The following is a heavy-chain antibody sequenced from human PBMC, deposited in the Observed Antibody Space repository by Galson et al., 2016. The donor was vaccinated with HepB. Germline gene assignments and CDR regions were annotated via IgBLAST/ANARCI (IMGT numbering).Heavy chain of an antibody. Sequence: SLRLSCAGSGFTFSHAWLNWVRQAPGKGLEWVSAISGSGVGTYYADSVKGRFTISRDNSKNTLYLQMNSLRAEDTAVYYCAKDDDDYNDAFDIWGQGTMVTVSS. CDR1: GFTFSHAW. J-gene: IGHJ3*02. V-gene: IGHV3-23*01. D-gene: IGHD5-24*01. CDR3: AKDDDDYNDAFDI. CDR2: ISGSGVGT.